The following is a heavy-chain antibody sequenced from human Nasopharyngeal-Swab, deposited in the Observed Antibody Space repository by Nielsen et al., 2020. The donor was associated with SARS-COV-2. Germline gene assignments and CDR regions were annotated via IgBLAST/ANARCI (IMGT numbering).Heavy chain of an antibody. D-gene: IGHD3-22*01. V-gene: IGHV3-23*02. Sequence: GGSLRLSCVGSGFTLRNYDIGWVRQTPGKGLEWVSHISGSGGGTYYNDSVKGRFTISSDNSKNTLHLHMRCLRAEDTAVYYCAKYKEDLRVVGSYDYWCQVTLVTVSS. J-gene: IGHJ4*02. CDR2: ISGSGGGT. CDR1: GFTLRNYD. CDR3: AKYKEDLRVVGSYDY.